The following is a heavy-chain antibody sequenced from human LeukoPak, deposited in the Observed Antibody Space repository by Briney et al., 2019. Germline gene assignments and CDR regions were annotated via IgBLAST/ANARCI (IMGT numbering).Heavy chain of an antibody. V-gene: IGHV3-53*01. Sequence: GGSLRLSCAASGFTVSSNYMSWVRQAPGKGLEWVSVIYSGGSTYYADSVKGRFTISRDNSKNTLYLQMNSLRAEDTAVYYCARDKGYSGYDPIDYWGQGTLVTVSS. CDR3: ARDKGYSGYDPIDY. CDR2: IYSGGST. D-gene: IGHD5-12*01. CDR1: GFTVSSNY. J-gene: IGHJ4*02.